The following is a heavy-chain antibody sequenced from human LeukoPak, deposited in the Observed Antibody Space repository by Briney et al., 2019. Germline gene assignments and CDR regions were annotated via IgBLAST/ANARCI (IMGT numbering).Heavy chain of an antibody. J-gene: IGHJ3*02. CDR2: ISHSGST. V-gene: IGHV4-34*01. Sequence: SETLSLTCAVYGGSFSGYYWSWIRQPPGKGLEWIGEISHSGSTNYNPSLKSRVTISVDTSKNQFSLKLSSVTAADTAVYYCARFQDIVVVPAAVDAFDIWGQGTMVTVSS. CDR1: GGSFSGYY. D-gene: IGHD2-2*01. CDR3: ARFQDIVVVPAAVDAFDI.